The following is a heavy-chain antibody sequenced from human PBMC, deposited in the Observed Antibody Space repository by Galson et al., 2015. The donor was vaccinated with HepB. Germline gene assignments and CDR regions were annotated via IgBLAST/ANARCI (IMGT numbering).Heavy chain of an antibody. V-gene: IGHV1-69*06. D-gene: IGHD5-24*01. Sequence: SVKVSCKASGGTFSSYAVSWVRPAPGQGLEWMGGIIPIFGTTNYAQMFQGRVTITADKSTNTAYMELTSLRFEDTAVYYCSRGPYAVERWLRGGFDYWGQGTLVTVSS. CDR1: GGTFSSYA. CDR3: SRGPYAVERWLRGGFDY. CDR2: IIPIFGTT. J-gene: IGHJ4*02.